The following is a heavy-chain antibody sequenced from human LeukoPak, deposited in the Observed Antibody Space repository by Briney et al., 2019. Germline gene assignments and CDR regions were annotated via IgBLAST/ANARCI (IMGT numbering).Heavy chain of an antibody. CDR1: GYTFTGYY. CDR3: ARGYILNDAFDI. J-gene: IGHJ3*02. CDR2: INPNSGGT. Sequence: ASVKVSCKASGYTFTGYYMHWVRQAPGQGLEWMGWINPNSGGTNYAQKFQGRVTMTRDTSISTAYMELNRLRSDDTAVYYCARGYILNDAFDIWGQGTMVTVSS. D-gene: IGHD5-12*01. V-gene: IGHV1-2*02.